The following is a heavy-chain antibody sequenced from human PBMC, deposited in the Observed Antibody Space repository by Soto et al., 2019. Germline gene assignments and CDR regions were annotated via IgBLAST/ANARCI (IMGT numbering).Heavy chain of an antibody. CDR3: ARELPRTNYFDY. D-gene: IGHD2-2*01. V-gene: IGHV1-8*01. Sequence: ASVKVSCKASGYTFTSYDINWVRQATGQGPEWMGWMNPNSGNTDYAQNIQDRVTVTRDTSMNTVYLELRSLRSEDTALYYCARELPRTNYFDYWGQGTPVTVSS. CDR1: GYTFTSYD. CDR2: MNPNSGNT. J-gene: IGHJ4*02.